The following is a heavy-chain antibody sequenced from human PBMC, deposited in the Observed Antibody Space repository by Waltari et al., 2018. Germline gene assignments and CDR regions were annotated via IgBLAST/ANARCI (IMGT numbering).Heavy chain of an antibody. CDR1: GSPANLHNFW. J-gene: IGHJ4*02. CDR2: INGDGGLI. Sequence: VEAGGGLVRPGGSLRLPCVASGSPANLHNFWMHWVRQAPGEGLVWVSRINGDGGLIAYADSVKGRFTVSRDNARNTLDLQMNNLRVEDTAVYYCVRGMGDYWGQGTLVTVSS. V-gene: IGHV3-74*01. CDR3: VRGMGDY. D-gene: IGHD3-16*01.